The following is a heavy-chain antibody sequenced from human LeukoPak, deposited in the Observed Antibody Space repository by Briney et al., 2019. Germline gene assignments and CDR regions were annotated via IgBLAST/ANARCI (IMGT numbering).Heavy chain of an antibody. J-gene: IGHJ6*02. CDR3: ARGRLGGGHYYGMDV. CDR1: GGSFSGYY. Sequence: SSETLSLTCAVYGGSFSGYYWSWIRQPPGKGLEWIGEISHSGSTNYNPSLKSRVTISVDTSKNQFSLKLSSVTAADTAVYYCARGRLGGGHYYGMDVWGQGTTVTVSS. D-gene: IGHD3-16*01. CDR2: ISHSGST. V-gene: IGHV4-34*01.